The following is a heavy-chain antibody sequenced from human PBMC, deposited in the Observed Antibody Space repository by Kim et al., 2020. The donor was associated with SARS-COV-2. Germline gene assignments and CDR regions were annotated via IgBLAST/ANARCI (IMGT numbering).Heavy chain of an antibody. D-gene: IGHD5-12*01. J-gene: IGHJ4*02. V-gene: IGHV4-34*01. CDR2: INHSGST. CDR3: ARGVGRWGYSGYGKLYNFSQLLDY. Sequence: SETLSLTCAVYGGSFSGYYWSWIRQPPGKGLEWIGEINHSGSTNYNPSLKSRVTISVDTSKNQFSLKLSSVTAADTAVYYCARGVGRWGYSGYGKLYNFSQLLDYWGQGTLVTVSS. CDR1: GGSFSGYY.